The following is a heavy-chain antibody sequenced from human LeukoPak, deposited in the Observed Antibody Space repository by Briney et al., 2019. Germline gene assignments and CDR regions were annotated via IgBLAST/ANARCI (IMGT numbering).Heavy chain of an antibody. D-gene: IGHD2-15*01. J-gene: IGHJ4*02. CDR2: KNNDGGTT. CDR1: GFTFSGYW. CDR3: AREYCSGGSCSFDY. V-gene: IGHV3-74*01. Sequence: PGGSLRLSCAASGFTFSGYWMHWVRQAPGKGLVWVSRKNNDGGTTIYADSMKGRFTVSRDNAKNTLFLQMNSLRADDTAVYYCAREYCSGGSCSFDYWGQGTLVTVSS.